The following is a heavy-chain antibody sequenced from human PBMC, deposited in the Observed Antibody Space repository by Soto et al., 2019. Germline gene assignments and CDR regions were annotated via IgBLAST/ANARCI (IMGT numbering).Heavy chain of an antibody. CDR1: GFTFSPYA. V-gene: IGHV3-23*01. J-gene: IGHJ6*02. Sequence: GGSLRLSCAASGFTFSPYAMTWVRQAPGKGLEWVSSISGSGGNTNYADSVKGRFTVSRDNSKRTLSLQMNSLTEEDTAIYYCAKGLRRLLRTQYYYCLDVWGRGTTVTVSS. CDR2: ISGSGGNT. D-gene: IGHD3-16*01. CDR3: AKGLRRLLRTQYYYCLDV.